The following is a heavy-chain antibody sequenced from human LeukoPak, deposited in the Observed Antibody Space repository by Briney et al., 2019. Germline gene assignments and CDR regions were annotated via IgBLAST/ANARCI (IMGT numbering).Heavy chain of an antibody. CDR2: INPNSGGT. D-gene: IGHD2-21*02. J-gene: IGHJ3*02. V-gene: IGHV1-2*02. CDR3: ARVRYGDCYGDAFDI. CDR1: GYTFTGYY. Sequence: ASVKVSCKASGYTFTGYYMHWVRQAPGQGLEWMGWINPNSGGTNYAQKFQGRVTMTRDTSISTAYMELSRLRSDDTAVYYCARVRYGDCYGDAFDIWGQGTMVTVSS.